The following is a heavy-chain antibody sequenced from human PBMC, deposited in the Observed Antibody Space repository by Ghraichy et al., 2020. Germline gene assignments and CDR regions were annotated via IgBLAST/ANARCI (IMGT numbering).Heavy chain of an antibody. Sequence: GSLRLSCAASGFTFSSYAMHWVRQAPGKGLEWVAVISYDGSNKYYADSVKGRFTISRDNSKNTLYLQMNSLRAEDTAVYYCATTYCGGDCARGFDYWGQGTLVTVSS. CDR2: ISYDGSNK. CDR1: GFTFSSYA. CDR3: ATTYCGGDCARGFDY. V-gene: IGHV3-30*04. D-gene: IGHD2-21*02. J-gene: IGHJ4*02.